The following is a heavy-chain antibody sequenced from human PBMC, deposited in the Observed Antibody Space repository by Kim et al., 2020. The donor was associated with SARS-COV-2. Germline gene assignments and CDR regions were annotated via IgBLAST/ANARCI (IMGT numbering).Heavy chain of an antibody. Sequence: SETLSLTCTVSGGSISSGGYYWSWIRQHPGKGLEWIGYIYYSGSTYYNPSLKSRVTISVDTSKNQFSLKLSSVTAADTAVYYCARQQLAQWWFDPWGQGTLVTVSS. CDR2: IYYSGST. D-gene: IGHD6-13*01. V-gene: IGHV4-31*03. CDR1: GGSISSGGYY. J-gene: IGHJ5*02. CDR3: ARQQLAQWWFDP.